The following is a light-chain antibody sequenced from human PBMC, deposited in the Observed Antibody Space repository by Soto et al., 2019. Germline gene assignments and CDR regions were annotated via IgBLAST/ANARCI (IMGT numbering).Light chain of an antibody. V-gene: IGLV2-14*01. CDR2: EVS. J-gene: IGLJ1*01. CDR1: SSDVGNYNY. Sequence: QSVLTQPASVSGSPGQSITISCTGTSSDVGNYNYVSWYQQHPAKAPKLMIFEVSNRPSGISSRFSGSKSGNTASLTISGLQAEDEAAYYCSSHKSSSNYVFGTGTKVTVL. CDR3: SSHKSSSNYV.